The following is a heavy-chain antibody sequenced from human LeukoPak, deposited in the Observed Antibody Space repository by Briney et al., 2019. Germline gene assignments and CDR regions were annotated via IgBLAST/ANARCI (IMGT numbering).Heavy chain of an antibody. CDR1: GFTFSSYA. D-gene: IGHD3-22*01. Sequence: PGGSLRLSCAAFGFTFSSYAMSWVRQAPGKGLEWVSAISGSGGSTYYADSVKGRFTISRDNSKNTLYLQMNSLRAEDTAVYYCAKLTYYYDSSGPFDYWGQGTLVTVSS. J-gene: IGHJ4*02. CDR2: ISGSGGST. CDR3: AKLTYYYDSSGPFDY. V-gene: IGHV3-23*01.